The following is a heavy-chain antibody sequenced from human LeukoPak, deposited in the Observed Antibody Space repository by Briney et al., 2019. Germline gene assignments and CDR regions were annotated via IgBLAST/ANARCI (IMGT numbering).Heavy chain of an antibody. J-gene: IGHJ4*02. Sequence: NPSETLSLTCTVSGGSISSYYWSWIRQPAGKGLEWIGRIYTSGSTNYNPSLKSRVTMSVDTSKNQFSLKLSSVTAAGTAVYYCARTVPGIAVAGTPLYFDYWGQGTLVTVSS. CDR3: ARTVPGIAVAGTPLYFDY. CDR2: IYTSGST. V-gene: IGHV4-4*07. D-gene: IGHD6-19*01. CDR1: GGSISSYY.